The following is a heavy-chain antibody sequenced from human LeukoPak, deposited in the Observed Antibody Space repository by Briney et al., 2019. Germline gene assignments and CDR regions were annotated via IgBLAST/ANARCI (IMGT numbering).Heavy chain of an antibody. D-gene: IGHD1-26*01. V-gene: IGHV3-21*01. CDR2: ITSSSTYT. Sequence: GGSLRLSCAASGFTFTNYWMSWVRQAPGKGLEWVSSITSSSTYTFYADSVRGRFTISRDNARNSLYLQMNSLRAEDTAVYYCARDPYSGTYGDTYYYYMDVWGKGTTVTISS. J-gene: IGHJ6*03. CDR3: ARDPYSGTYGDTYYYYMDV. CDR1: GFTFTNYW.